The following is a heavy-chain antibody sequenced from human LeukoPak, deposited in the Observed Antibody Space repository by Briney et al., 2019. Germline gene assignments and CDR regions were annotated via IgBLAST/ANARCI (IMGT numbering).Heavy chain of an antibody. CDR3: AKGQYSRSHYIGDY. CDR1: GFTFSNYA. D-gene: IGHD6-6*01. V-gene: IGHV3-23*01. J-gene: IGHJ4*02. CDR2: VSGSGGST. Sequence: GGSLRLSCAASGFTFSNYAMSWVRQAPGKGLEWVSAVSGSGGSTYYADSVKGRFTVSRDNSRNTLYLQMSSLTAGDSAVYYCAKGQYSRSHYIGDYWGQGTLVTVSS.